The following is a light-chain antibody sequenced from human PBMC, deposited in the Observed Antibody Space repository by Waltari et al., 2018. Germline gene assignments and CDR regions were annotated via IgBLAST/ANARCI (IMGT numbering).Light chain of an antibody. CDR2: DAS. CDR3: QQYNVWPRT. J-gene: IGKJ1*01. V-gene: IGKV3-15*01. Sequence: IVMTQSPATLAVSPGERATLSCRASRSVASDLAWYQQTPGHAPRLLIYDASTRATGVPARFSGSGSGRDFTLTITTVQSEDFAVYYCQQYNVWPRTFGQGTKVEI. CDR1: RSVASD.